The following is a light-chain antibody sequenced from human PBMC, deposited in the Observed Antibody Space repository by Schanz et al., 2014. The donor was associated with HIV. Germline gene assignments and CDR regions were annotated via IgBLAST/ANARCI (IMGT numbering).Light chain of an antibody. CDR3: QQLNSFPYT. Sequence: DIQLSQSPSFLSASVGDRVTVTCRASQDISTYLAWYQQKPGKAPKLLIYAASTLQSGVPSRFSGSGSGTDFTLTISSLQPEDFATYYCQQLNSFPYTFGQGTMLEI. V-gene: IGKV1-9*01. CDR2: AAS. J-gene: IGKJ2*01. CDR1: QDISTY.